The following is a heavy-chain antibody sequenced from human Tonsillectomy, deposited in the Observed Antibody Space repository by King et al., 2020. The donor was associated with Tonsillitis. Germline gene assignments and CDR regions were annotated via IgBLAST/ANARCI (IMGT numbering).Heavy chain of an antibody. CDR3: ARAPIGSSKFDY. CDR2: IYYSGST. D-gene: IGHD3-10*01. Sequence: VQLQESGPGLVKPSETLSLTCTVSGGSISSYYWSWIRQPPGKGLEWIGYIYYSGSTNYNPSLKSRVTISVDTSKNQFSLKLSSVTAADTDVYYCARAPIGSSKFDYWGQGTLVTVSS. J-gene: IGHJ4*02. V-gene: IGHV4-59*01. CDR1: GGSISSYY.